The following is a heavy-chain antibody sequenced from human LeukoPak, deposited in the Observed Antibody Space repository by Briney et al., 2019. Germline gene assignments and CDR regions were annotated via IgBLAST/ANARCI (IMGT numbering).Heavy chain of an antibody. V-gene: IGHV3-7*01. Sequence: GGSLRLSCAASGFSFSRYWMSWVRQAPGKGLEWVANIKPDGSEKYYVDSVKGRFTISRDNAKNSLYLQVNSLRAEDTAVYYCAKGYSSGLYKLYYFDFWGQGTLVTVSS. CDR3: AKGYSSGLYKLYYFDF. J-gene: IGHJ4*02. CDR1: GFSFSRYW. CDR2: IKPDGSEK. D-gene: IGHD6-19*01.